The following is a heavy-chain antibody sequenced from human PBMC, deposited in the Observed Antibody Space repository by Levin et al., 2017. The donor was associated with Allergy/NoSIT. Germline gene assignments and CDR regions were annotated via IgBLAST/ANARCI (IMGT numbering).Heavy chain of an antibody. CDR1: GFTFSSYE. J-gene: IGHJ6*02. D-gene: IGHD3-16*02. V-gene: IGHV3-48*03. CDR3: ARFYWGSYRFYGMDV. CDR2: ISSSGSTI. Sequence: GGSLRLSCAASGFTFSSYEMNWVRQAPGKGLEWVSYISSSGSTIYYADSVKGRFTISRDNAKNSLYLQMNSLRAEDTAVYYCARFYWGSYRFYGMDVWGQGTTVTVSS.